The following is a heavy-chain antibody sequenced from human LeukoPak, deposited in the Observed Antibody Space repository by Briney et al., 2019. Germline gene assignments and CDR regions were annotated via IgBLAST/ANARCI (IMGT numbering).Heavy chain of an antibody. Sequence: GGSLRLSCAASGFTFSSYAMSWVRQAPGKGLEWVAVIWYDGSNKYYADSVKGRFTISRDNSKSTLYLQMNSLRAEDTAVYYCAKSAGNWFDPWGQGTLVTVSS. CDR2: IWYDGSNK. V-gene: IGHV3-30*02. CDR3: AKSAGNWFDP. CDR1: GFTFSSYA. J-gene: IGHJ5*02.